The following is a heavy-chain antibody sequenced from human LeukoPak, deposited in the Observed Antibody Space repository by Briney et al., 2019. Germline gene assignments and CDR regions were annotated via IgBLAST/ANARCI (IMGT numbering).Heavy chain of an antibody. D-gene: IGHD2-15*01. CDR3: ARSDRGHCSGGSCYREGCYYYYMDV. CDR2: IIPIFGTA. Sequence: SVKVSCKASGGTFSSYAISWVRQAPGQGLEWMGGIIPIFGTANYAQKFQGRVTITADESTSTAYMELSSLRSEDTAVYYCARSDRGHCSGGSCYREGCYYYYMDVWGKGTTVTVSS. V-gene: IGHV1-69*01. CDR1: GGTFSSYA. J-gene: IGHJ6*03.